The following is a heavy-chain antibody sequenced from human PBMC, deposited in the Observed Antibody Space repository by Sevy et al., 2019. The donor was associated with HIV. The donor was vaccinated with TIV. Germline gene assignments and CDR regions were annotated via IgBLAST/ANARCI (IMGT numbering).Heavy chain of an antibody. V-gene: IGHV3-64D*06. CDR1: GFTFSSYA. CDR3: VKGDEQQPAYFDY. Sequence: GGSLRLSCSASGFTFSSYAMHWVRQAPGKGLEYVSAISSNGGSTYYADSVKGRFTISRDNSKNTLYLQMSSLRAEDTAVYYCVKGDEQQPAYFDYWGQGTLVTVSS. CDR2: ISSNGGST. D-gene: IGHD6-13*01. J-gene: IGHJ4*02.